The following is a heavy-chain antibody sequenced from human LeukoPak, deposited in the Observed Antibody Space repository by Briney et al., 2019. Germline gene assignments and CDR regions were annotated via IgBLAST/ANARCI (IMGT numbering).Heavy chain of an antibody. CDR1: GGSIGSSSYY. CDR2: IYYSGCT. CDR3: ATDSSGYYYFDY. Sequence: SETLSLTCTVSGGSIGSSSYYWGWIRQPPGKGLEWIGSIYYSGCTYYNPSLKSRVTISVDTSKNQFSLKLSSVTAADTAVYYCATDSSGYYYFDYWGQGTLVTVSS. J-gene: IGHJ4*02. D-gene: IGHD3-22*01. V-gene: IGHV4-39*01.